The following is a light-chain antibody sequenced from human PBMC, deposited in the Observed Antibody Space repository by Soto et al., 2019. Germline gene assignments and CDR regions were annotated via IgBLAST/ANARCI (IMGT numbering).Light chain of an antibody. J-gene: IGLJ1*01. CDR2: EVS. CDR3: SSYTSSSTRV. Sequence: QTVLTQPASVTGTTGQTNTISYAGTSSDGGGYNHVPWQQHLPGKAPKLMFYEVSKRPSGVSDRFSGSKSGDTASLTISGLRAEDEADYYCSSYTSSSTRVFGTGTKVTV. V-gene: IGLV2-14*01. CDR1: SSDGGGYNH.